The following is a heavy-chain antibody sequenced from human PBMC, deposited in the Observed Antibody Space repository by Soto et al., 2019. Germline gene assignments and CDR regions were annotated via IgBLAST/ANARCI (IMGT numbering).Heavy chain of an antibody. Sequence: SVKVSCKASGGTFSSYAISWVRQAPGQGLEWMGGIIPIFGTANYAQKFQGRVTITADESTSTAYMELGSLRSEDTAVYYCAREPPGGAAAGSRWFDPWGQGTLVTVSS. CDR1: GGTFSSYA. CDR2: IIPIFGTA. D-gene: IGHD6-13*01. J-gene: IGHJ5*02. CDR3: AREPPGGAAAGSRWFDP. V-gene: IGHV1-69*13.